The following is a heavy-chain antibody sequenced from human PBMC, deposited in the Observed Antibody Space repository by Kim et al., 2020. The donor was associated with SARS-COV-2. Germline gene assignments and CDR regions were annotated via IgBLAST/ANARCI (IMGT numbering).Heavy chain of an antibody. CDR3: AREGSGSYNWLDP. J-gene: IGHJ5*02. CDR1: GYTFDTFS. D-gene: IGHD3-10*01. CDR2: INGGNGNT. V-gene: IGHV1-3*01. Sequence: ASVKVSCKASGYTFDTFSLYWLRQAPGQRFEWMGWINGGNGNTRYSQNFQGRVTFTRDTSATTAYMELTSLTFKDTAIYYCAREGSGSYNWLDPWGQGTLVTDSS.